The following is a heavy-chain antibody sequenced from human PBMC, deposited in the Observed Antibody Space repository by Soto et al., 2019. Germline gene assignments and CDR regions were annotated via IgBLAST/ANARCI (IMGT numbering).Heavy chain of an antibody. V-gene: IGHV3-23*01. Sequence: PGGSLRLSCAPSGFTFSNYGMNWVRQAPGKGLEWVSAIRGSGGTTHYADSVKGRFTISRDNSKNTLYLQMNTLRAEDTAVYYCAKSTTGTSLYYFDYWGQGTVVTVSS. CDR3: AKSTTGTSLYYFDY. CDR1: GFTFSNYG. J-gene: IGHJ4*02. D-gene: IGHD1-1*01. CDR2: IRGSGGTT.